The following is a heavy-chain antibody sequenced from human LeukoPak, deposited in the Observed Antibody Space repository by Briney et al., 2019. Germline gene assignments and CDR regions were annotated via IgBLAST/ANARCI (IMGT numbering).Heavy chain of an antibody. CDR3: ARDGTTGDAFDI. V-gene: IGHV4-59*01. CDR2: IYYSGST. Sequence: SETLSLTCTVSGGSISRYYWSWIRQPPGKGLEWIGYIYYSGSTNYNPSLKSRVTISVDTSKNQFSLKLSSVTAADTAVYYCARDGTTGDAFDIWGQGTMVTVSS. CDR1: GGSISRYY. J-gene: IGHJ3*02. D-gene: IGHD4-17*01.